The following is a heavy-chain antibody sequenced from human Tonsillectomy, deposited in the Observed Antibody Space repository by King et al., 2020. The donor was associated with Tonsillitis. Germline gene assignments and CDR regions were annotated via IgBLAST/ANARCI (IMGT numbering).Heavy chain of an antibody. J-gene: IGHJ3*02. V-gene: IGHV3-21*01. CDR3: AKDKGADYYDTGRGAFDI. D-gene: IGHD3-22*01. CDR2: ISSNKKYI. Sequence: VQLVESGGGLVKPGGSLRLSCATSGFVFDNYDINWVRQAPGKGLEWVSSISSNKKYIYYADSVKGRFTISRDSAKGSVFLQMDSLRADDTAVYYFAKDKGADYYDTGRGAFDIWGQGTMVTVSS. CDR1: GFVFDNYD.